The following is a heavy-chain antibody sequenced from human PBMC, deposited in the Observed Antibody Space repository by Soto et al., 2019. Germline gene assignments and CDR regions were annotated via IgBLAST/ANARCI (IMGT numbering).Heavy chain of an antibody. CDR2: ISAYNGNT. D-gene: IGHD3-9*01. CDR1: GYTFTSYG. V-gene: IGHV1-18*01. J-gene: IGHJ4*02. CDR3: ARDQGPRYFDWLGGGSNPSSYFDY. Sequence: ASVKVSCKASGYTFTSYGISWVRQAPGQGLEWMGWISAYNGNTNYAQKLQGRVTMTTDTSTSTAYMELRSLRSDDTAVYYCARDQGPRYFDWLGGGSNPSSYFDYWGQGTLVTVSS.